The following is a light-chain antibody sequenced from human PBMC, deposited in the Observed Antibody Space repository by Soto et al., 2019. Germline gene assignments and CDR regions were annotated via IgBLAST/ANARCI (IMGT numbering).Light chain of an antibody. CDR3: HQYDTVPYD. V-gene: IGKV1-33*01. CDR1: QDISNY. CDR2: DAS. J-gene: IGKJ3*01. Sequence: DIQMTQSPSSLSASVGDRVTITCQASQDISNYLNWYQQKPGKAPKLLIYDASNLETGVPSRFSGSGSGTDFTFTITSLQPEDIATYYCHQYDTVPYDFGPGTKVDL.